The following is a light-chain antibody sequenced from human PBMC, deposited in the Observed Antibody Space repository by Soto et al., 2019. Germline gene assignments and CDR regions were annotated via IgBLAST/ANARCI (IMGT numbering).Light chain of an antibody. CDR1: QSISSY. V-gene: IGKV1-39*01. J-gene: IGKJ1*01. CDR3: QQSYSTTRT. Sequence: DIQMTQSPSSLSASVGDRVTITCRASQSISSYLNWYQQKPRKAPKLLIYAASSLQSGVPSRFSGSGSGTDFTLTISSLQPEDFATYYCQQSYSTTRTFGQGTKVEIK. CDR2: AAS.